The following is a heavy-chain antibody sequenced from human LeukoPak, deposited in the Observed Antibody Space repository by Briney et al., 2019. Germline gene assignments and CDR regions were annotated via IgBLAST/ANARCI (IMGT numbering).Heavy chain of an antibody. CDR2: IRYDGSDT. J-gene: IGHJ2*01. D-gene: IGHD3-10*01. V-gene: IGHV3-30*02. CDR3: TKDALARDFDL. CDR1: GFTFRNYG. Sequence: PGGSLRLSCAASGFTFRNYGFHWVRQAPGKGLEWVAFIRYDGSDTYYADTVKGRFIISRDNSKSTLYLEMNSLRDDDTALYFCTKDALARDFDLWGRGTLVAVSS.